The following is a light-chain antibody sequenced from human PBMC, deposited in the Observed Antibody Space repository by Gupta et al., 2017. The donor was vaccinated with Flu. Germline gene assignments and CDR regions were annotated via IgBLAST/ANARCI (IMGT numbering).Light chain of an antibody. Sequence: QSALPQPASVSGSPGQSIPISCPGASSDVWTYEFLSWYQQHAGKVPKLNVSDASKPPAGVSNPFSDFKSSNTASMTISRVQPEDDDHYDCYSYVSSGSWVFGGGTRLTVL. CDR2: DAS. CDR1: SSDVWTYEF. CDR3: YSYVSSGSWV. J-gene: IGLJ3*02. V-gene: IGLV2-23*01.